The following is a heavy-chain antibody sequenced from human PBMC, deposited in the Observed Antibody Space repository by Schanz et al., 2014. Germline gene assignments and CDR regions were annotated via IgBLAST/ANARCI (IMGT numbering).Heavy chain of an antibody. J-gene: IGHJ5*02. Sequence: EVQLVESGGGLVQPGGSLRLSCTASGFTFSSYSMNWVRQAPGKGLEWVSYVSRSTPDIYYADSVKGRFTISRDNSKNTVYLQMNSLRAEDTAVYYCARPALWFGDNCFDPWGQGTLVTVSS. V-gene: IGHV3-48*01. CDR2: VSRSTPDI. CDR3: ARPALWFGDNCFDP. D-gene: IGHD3-10*01. CDR1: GFTFSSYS.